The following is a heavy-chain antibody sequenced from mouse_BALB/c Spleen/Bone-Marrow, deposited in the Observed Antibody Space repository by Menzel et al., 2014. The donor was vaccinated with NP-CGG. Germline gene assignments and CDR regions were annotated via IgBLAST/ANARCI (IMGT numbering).Heavy chain of an antibody. V-gene: IGHV5-6*01. CDR2: INNGGTYT. Sequence: DVQLVESGGDLVKPGGSLKLSCAASGFTFSSYGMSWVRPTPDKRLEWVATINNGGTYTYYPDSVKGRFTISRDNAKNTLYLQMSSLKSEDTAMYYCALNWDSAYWGQGTLVTVSA. CDR1: GFTFSSYG. J-gene: IGHJ3*01. CDR3: ALNWDSAY. D-gene: IGHD4-1*02.